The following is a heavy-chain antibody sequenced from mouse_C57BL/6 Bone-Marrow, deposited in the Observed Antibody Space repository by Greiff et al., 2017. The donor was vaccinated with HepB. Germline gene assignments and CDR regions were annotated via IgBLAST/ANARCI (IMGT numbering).Heavy chain of an antibody. V-gene: IGHV1-80*01. J-gene: IGHJ4*01. CDR3: ARFGNYSYYAMDY. D-gene: IGHD2-1*01. Sequence: VQLQQSGAELVKPGASVKISCKASGYAFSSYWMNWVKQRPGKGLEWIGQIYPGDGDTNYNGKFKGKATLTADKSSSTAYMQLSSLTSEDSAVYFCARFGNYSYYAMDYWGQGTSVTVSS. CDR1: GYAFSSYW. CDR2: IYPGDGDT.